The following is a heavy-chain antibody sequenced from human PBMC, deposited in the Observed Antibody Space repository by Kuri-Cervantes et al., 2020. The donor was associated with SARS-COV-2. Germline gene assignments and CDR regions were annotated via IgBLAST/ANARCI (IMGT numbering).Heavy chain of an antibody. CDR1: GFTFSSYW. CDR3: AKEGAYCGGDCYSLGFDY. CDR2: IKQDGSEK. D-gene: IGHD2-21*02. V-gene: IGHV3-7*03. J-gene: IGHJ4*02. Sequence: LSLTCAASGFTFSSYWMSWVRQAPGKGLEWVANIKQDGSEKYYVDSVKGRFTISRDNSKNTLYLQMNSLRAEDTAVYYCAKEGAYCGGDCYSLGFDYWGQGTLVTVSS.